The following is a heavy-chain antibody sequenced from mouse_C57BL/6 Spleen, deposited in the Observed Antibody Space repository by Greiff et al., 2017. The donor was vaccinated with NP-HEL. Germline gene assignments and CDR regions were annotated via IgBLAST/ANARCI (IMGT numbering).Heavy chain of an antibody. Sequence: EVKLMESGGGLVQPGGSLKLSCAASGFTFSDYGMAWVRQAPRKGPEWVAFISNLAYSIYYAATVTGRFTISRENAKNTLYLEMSSLRSEDTAMYYCARWGTEDFFDYWGQGTTLTVSS. CDR1: GFTFSDYG. CDR3: ARWGTEDFFDY. V-gene: IGHV5-15*01. CDR2: ISNLAYSI. J-gene: IGHJ2*01. D-gene: IGHD3-3*01.